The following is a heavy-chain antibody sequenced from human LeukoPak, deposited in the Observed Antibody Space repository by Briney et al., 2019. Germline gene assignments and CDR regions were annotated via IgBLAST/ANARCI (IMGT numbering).Heavy chain of an antibody. CDR2: INPSGGST. CDR1: GYTFTSYY. Sequence: ASVKVSCKASGYTFTSYYTHWVRQAPGQGLEWMGIINPSGGSTSYAQKFQGRVTMTRDTSTCTVYMELSSLRSEDTAVYYCARETTGGATTSQLDYWGQGTLVTVSS. V-gene: IGHV1-46*01. J-gene: IGHJ4*02. CDR3: ARETTGGATTSQLDY. D-gene: IGHD1-26*01.